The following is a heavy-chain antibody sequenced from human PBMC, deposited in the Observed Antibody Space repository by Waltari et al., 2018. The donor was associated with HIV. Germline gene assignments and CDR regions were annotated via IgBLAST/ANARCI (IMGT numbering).Heavy chain of an antibody. CDR2: IYYSGGT. J-gene: IGHJ5*02. CDR1: GGALRSGCYS. CDR3: ARDGGLSSTEGGVDP. Sequence: QVQLQESGHGLVKPSQTLSLTCTVPGGALRSGCYSWCWISQHPGKGLEWIGYIYYSGGTYYNPSLKSRATISLDTSKNQFSLKLSSVTAADTAVYYCARDGGLSSTEGGVDPWGQGTLVTVSS. D-gene: IGHD2-2*01. V-gene: IGHV4-31*03.